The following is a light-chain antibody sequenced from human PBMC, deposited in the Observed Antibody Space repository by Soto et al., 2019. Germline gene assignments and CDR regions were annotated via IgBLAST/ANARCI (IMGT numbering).Light chain of an antibody. J-gene: IGKJ1*01. CDR2: GAS. CDR3: QQYNNWPRT. CDR1: QSVSSN. Sequence: EIVMTQSPATLSVSPGERATLSCRASQSVSSNLAWYQQKPGQAPRLLIYGASTRATGIPARFGGSGSGTEFTLTISSLQSEDFAVYYCQQYNNWPRTFGHGTKVDIK. V-gene: IGKV3-15*01.